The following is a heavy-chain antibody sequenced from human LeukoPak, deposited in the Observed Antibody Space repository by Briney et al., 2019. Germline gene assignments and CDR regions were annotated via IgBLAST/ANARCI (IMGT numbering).Heavy chain of an antibody. D-gene: IGHD6-13*01. V-gene: IGHV3-48*03. Sequence: GGSLRLSCAASGFTFSSYEMNWVRQAPGKGLEWVSYISSSGSTIYYADSVKGRFTIPRDNAKNSLYLQMNSLRAEDTAVYYCARSGYSSSWYFLLGNWFDPWGQGTLVTVSS. J-gene: IGHJ5*02. CDR1: GFTFSSYE. CDR3: ARSGYSSSWYFLLGNWFDP. CDR2: ISSSGSTI.